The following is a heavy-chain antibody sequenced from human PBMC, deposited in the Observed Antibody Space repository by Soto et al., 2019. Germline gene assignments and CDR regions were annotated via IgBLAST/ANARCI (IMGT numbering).Heavy chain of an antibody. CDR1: GGTFSSYA. V-gene: IGHV1-69*13. D-gene: IGHD5-18*01. Sequence: SVKVSCKASGGTFSSYAISWVRQAPGQGLEWMGGIIPIFGTANYAQKFQGRVTITADESTRTAYMELSSLISEDTAVYYCASLGTAMVSPYYYYGMDVWGQGATVTVSS. CDR2: IIPIFGTA. J-gene: IGHJ6*02. CDR3: ASLGTAMVSPYYYYGMDV.